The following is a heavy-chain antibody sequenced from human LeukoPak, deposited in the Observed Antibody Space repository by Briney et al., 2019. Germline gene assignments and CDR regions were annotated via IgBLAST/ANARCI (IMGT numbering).Heavy chain of an antibody. CDR1: GFTFSSYW. J-gene: IGHJ4*02. CDR3: ARDGDILTGYHRSPLDY. V-gene: IGHV3-74*01. CDR2: INSDGSST. D-gene: IGHD3-9*01. Sequence: GGSLRLSCAASGFTFSSYWMHWVRQAPGKGLVWVSRINSDGSSTSYADSVKGRFTISRDNAKNTLYLQMNSLRAEDTAVYYCARDGDILTGYHRSPLDYWGQGTLVTVSS.